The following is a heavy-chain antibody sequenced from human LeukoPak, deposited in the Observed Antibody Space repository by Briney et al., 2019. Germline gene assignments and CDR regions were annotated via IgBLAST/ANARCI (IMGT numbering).Heavy chain of an antibody. CDR2: ISYDGSNK. CDR3: ARELWFGESFSWSLYGMDV. J-gene: IGHJ6*02. Sequence: PGGSLRLSCAASGFTFSSYAMHWVRQAPGKGLEWVAVISYDGSNKYYADSVKGRFTISRDNSKNTLYLQMNSLRAEDTAVYYCARELWFGESFSWSLYGMDVWGQGTTVTVSS. V-gene: IGHV3-30-3*01. D-gene: IGHD3-10*01. CDR1: GFTFSSYA.